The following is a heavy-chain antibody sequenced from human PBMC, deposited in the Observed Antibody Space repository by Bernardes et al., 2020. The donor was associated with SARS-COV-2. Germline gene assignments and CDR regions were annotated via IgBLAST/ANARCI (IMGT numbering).Heavy chain of an antibody. CDR3: ARAVWGIWHYDL. Sequence: SEPLSPTCAIYGGFRSGYYGNWIRQPTGKGLEWIGEINYSGSTNYNPSLKSRVTISIDTSNNQFSLNLSSVTAADTAVYYCARAVWGIWHYDLWGLGTLVSVSS. CDR2: INYSGST. V-gene: IGHV4-34*01. D-gene: IGHD3-16*01. J-gene: IGHJ2*01. CDR1: GGFRSGYY.